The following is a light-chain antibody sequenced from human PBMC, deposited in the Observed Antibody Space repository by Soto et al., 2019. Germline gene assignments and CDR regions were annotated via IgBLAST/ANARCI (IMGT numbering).Light chain of an antibody. J-gene: IGLJ3*02. CDR1: SSDVGTYIL. CDR3: CSHASRGTFEWV. V-gene: IGLV2-23*02. CDR2: EVN. Sequence: QSALTQPASVSGSPGQSITISCTGTSSDVGTYILVSWYQQHPGKAPNLIIYEVNKRPSGVSNRFSGSKSGNTASLTISGLQAEDEADYYCCSHASRGTFEWVFGGGTKL.